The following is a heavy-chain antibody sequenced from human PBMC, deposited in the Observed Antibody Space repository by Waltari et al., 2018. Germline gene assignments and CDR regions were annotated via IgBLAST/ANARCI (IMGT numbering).Heavy chain of an antibody. CDR2: ISSSGNTI. CDR3: ARRPYYYHGMDV. J-gene: IGHJ6*02. CDR1: GFTCSGYE. V-gene: IGHV3-48*03. Sequence: EVLLVESGGGLVQPGGSLRLSCTASGFTCSGYEMNWVRQAPGKGLEWVSYISSSGNTIYYADSVKARFTTSRDNAKNSLYLQMNSLRVDDTAVYYCARRPYYYHGMDVWGQGTTVTVSS.